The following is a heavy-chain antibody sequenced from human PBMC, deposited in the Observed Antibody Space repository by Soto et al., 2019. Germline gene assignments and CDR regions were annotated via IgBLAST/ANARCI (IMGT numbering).Heavy chain of an antibody. CDR2: INHSGST. J-gene: IGHJ6*02. V-gene: IGHV4-34*01. CDR1: GGSFSGYY. D-gene: IGHD3-3*01. CDR3: ARKRGGSITIFGVVTHYYYYGMDV. Sequence: LSLTCAVYGGSFSGYYWSWIRQPPGKGLEWIGEINHSGSTNYNPSLKSRVTISVDTSKNQFSLKLSSVTAADTAVYYCARKRGGSITIFGVVTHYYYYGMDVWGQGTTVTVSS.